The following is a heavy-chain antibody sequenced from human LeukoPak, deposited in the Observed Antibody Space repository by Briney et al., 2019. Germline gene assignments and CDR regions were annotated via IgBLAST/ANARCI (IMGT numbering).Heavy chain of an antibody. Sequence: PSETLSLTCTVSGGSISINYWSWIRQPPGKGLEWIGYIYYSGSTNYNPSLKSRVTISVDTSKNQFSLKLSSVTAADTAVYYCARVTAAPYNWFDPWGQGTLVTVSS. D-gene: IGHD6-13*01. CDR2: IYYSGST. CDR3: ARVTAAPYNWFDP. CDR1: GGSISINY. V-gene: IGHV4-59*01. J-gene: IGHJ5*02.